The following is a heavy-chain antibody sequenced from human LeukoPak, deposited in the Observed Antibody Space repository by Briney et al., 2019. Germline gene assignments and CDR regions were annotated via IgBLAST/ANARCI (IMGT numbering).Heavy chain of an antibody. CDR1: GFTFDDYA. CDR2: ISWNSGSI. V-gene: IGHV3-9*01. Sequence: GRSLRLSCAASGFTFDDYAIHWVRQAPGKGLEWVSGISWNSGSIGYADSVKGRFTISRDNAKNSLYLQMNSLRAEDTALYYCAKVPRGASLFDYWGQGTLVTVSS. D-gene: IGHD1-26*01. CDR3: AKVPRGASLFDY. J-gene: IGHJ4*02.